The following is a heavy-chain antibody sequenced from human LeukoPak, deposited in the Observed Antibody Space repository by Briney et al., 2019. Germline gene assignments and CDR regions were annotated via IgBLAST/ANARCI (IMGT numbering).Heavy chain of an antibody. D-gene: IGHD3-9*01. Sequence: GGTLRLSCAASEFTFSTYVMSWVRQAPGKGLEWVSSTSSSSSYIYYADSVKGRFTISRDNAKKSLYLQMNRLRAEDTAVYFCARADTSDILTGYSGYWGQGTLVTVSS. CDR2: TSSSSSYI. CDR3: ARADTSDILTGYSGY. J-gene: IGHJ4*02. CDR1: EFTFSTYV. V-gene: IGHV3-21*01.